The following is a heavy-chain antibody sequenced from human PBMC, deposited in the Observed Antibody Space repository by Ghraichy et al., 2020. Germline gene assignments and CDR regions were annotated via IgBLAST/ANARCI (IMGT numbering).Heavy chain of an antibody. Sequence: GESLNISCAASGFTFSNYAIQWVRQAPGKGLEWVASISFDGYNKNYVDSVKGRFTVSRDNSKNTLSLQMNSLRAEDTAVYYCGGAFHDPGPVDHWGQGTLVTVSS. D-gene: IGHD1-1*01. V-gene: IGHV3-30-3*01. CDR1: GFTFSNYA. J-gene: IGHJ5*02. CDR3: GGAFHDPGPVDH. CDR2: ISFDGYNK.